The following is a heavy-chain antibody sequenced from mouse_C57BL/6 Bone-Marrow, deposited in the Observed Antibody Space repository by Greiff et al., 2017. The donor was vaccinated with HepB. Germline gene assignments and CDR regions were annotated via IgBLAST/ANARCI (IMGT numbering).Heavy chain of an antibody. CDR2: INYDGSST. D-gene: IGHD2-10*02. CDR1: GFTFSDYY. Sequence: EVMLVESEGGLVQPGSSMKLSCTASGFTFSDYYMAWVRQVPEKGLEWVANINYDGSSTYYLDSLKSRFIISRDNAKNILYLQMSSLKSEYTATYYYARDEYGLIAYWGQGTLVTVSA. CDR3: ARDEYGLIAY. J-gene: IGHJ3*01. V-gene: IGHV5-16*01.